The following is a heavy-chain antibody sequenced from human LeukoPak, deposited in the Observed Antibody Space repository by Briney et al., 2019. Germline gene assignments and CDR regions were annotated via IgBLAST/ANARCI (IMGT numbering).Heavy chain of an antibody. J-gene: IGHJ4*02. CDR2: VSQDGSNR. D-gene: IGHD5-12*01. Sequence: GGSLRLSYAASGFTFSSSGIHWVRQAPGKGLEWVSTVSQDGSNRYYGDSVKGRFIISRDNSRNTVYLQMNSLRAEDTAVYFCAKDTPSPNSGFYHYWGQGTPVTVSS. CDR3: AKDTPSPNSGFYHY. CDR1: GFTFSSSG. V-gene: IGHV3-30*18.